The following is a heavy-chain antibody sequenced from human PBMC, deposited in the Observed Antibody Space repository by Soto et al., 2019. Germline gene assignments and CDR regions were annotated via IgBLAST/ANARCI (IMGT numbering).Heavy chain of an antibody. CDR2: MNPNSGNT. CDR3: ARRGYSSSWYYYYYCGMDV. Sequence: QVQLVQSGAEVKKPGASVKVSCKASGYTFTSYDINWVRQATGQGLEWMGWMNPNSGNTGYAQKFQGRVTMTRNTSISPAYMELSSLRSEDTAVYYCARRGYSSSWYYYYYCGMDVWGQGTTVTVSS. D-gene: IGHD6-13*01. V-gene: IGHV1-8*01. J-gene: IGHJ6*02. CDR1: GYTFTSYD.